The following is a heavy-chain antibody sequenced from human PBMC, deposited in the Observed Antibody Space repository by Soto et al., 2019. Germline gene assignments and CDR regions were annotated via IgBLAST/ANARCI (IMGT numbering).Heavy chain of an antibody. CDR3: AHIISSYDMWTGPVATSEYFQH. J-gene: IGHJ1*01. CDR2: IFSNDEK. D-gene: IGHD3-9*01. CDR1: GFSLSNARMG. Sequence: GSGPTLVNPTETLTLTCTVSGFSLSNARMGVSWIRQPPGKALEWLAHIFSNDEKSYSTSLKSRLTITKDTSKNQVVLTMTNMDPVDTATYYCAHIISSYDMWTGPVATSEYFQHWGQGTRVTVSS. V-gene: IGHV2-26*01.